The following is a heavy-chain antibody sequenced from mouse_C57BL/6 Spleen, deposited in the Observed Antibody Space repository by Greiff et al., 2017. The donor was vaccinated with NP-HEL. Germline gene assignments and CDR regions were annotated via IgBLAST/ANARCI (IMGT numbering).Heavy chain of an antibody. CDR1: GYAFSSYW. D-gene: IGHD3-3*01. CDR3: ARREGFWFAY. V-gene: IGHV1-80*01. J-gene: IGHJ3*01. CDR2: IYPGDGDT. Sequence: QVQLQQSGAELVKPGASVKISCTASGYAFSSYWMNWVKQRPGKGLEWIGQIYPGDGDTNYNGKFKGKATLTADKSYSTAYMQLTSLTSEDAEVYFCARREGFWFAYWGQGTLVTVSA.